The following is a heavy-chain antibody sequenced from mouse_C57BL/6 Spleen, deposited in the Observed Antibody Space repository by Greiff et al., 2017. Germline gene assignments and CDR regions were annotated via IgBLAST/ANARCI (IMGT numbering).Heavy chain of an antibody. D-gene: IGHD2-4*01. V-gene: IGHV1-4*01. CDR3: ARSYDYDDAMDY. CDR2: INPSSGYT. J-gene: IGHJ4*01. Sequence: VQGVESGAELARPGASVKMSCKASGYTFTSYTMPWVKQRPGQGLEWIGYINPSSGYTKYNQKFKDKATLTADKSSSTAYMQLSSLTSEDSAVYYCARSYDYDDAMDYWGQGTSVTVSS. CDR1: GYTFTSYT.